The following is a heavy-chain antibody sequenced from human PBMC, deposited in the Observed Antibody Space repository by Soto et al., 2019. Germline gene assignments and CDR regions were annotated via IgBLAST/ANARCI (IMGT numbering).Heavy chain of an antibody. Sequence: QVQLVQSGAEVKKPGSSVKVSCKASGGTFSSYAISWVRQAPGQGLEWMGGIIPIFGTANYAQKFQDRVTITADESTSTAYMELSSLRSEDTAVYYCAVKRADIVVVVAAMPYDAFDIWGQGTMVTVSS. D-gene: IGHD2-15*01. J-gene: IGHJ3*02. CDR3: AVKRADIVVVVAAMPYDAFDI. CDR1: GGTFSSYA. CDR2: IIPIFGTA. V-gene: IGHV1-69*01.